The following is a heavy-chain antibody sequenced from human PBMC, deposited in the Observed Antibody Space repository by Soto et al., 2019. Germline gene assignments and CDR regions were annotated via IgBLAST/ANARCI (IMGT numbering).Heavy chain of an antibody. V-gene: IGHV1-69*01. CDR2: IIPKLGAA. J-gene: IGHJ4*02. CDR3: ARGGEGYNFGAVY. D-gene: IGHD5-12*01. CDR1: GGGNLRDYR. Sequence: QVQLVQSGAEVKEPGSSVKGSCKASGGGNLRDYRTTWVRRAPGQGLEWMGGIIPKLGAANYAQKFQGRVTITAGESTNSVYMELRSLRSDDTAVYYCARGGEGYNFGAVYWGQRTPVTVSS.